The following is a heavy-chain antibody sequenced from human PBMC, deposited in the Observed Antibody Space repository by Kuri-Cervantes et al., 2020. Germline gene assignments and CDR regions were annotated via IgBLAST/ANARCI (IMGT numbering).Heavy chain of an antibody. D-gene: IGHD5-24*01. Sequence: GESLKISCAASGFTFTDYYMSWIRQAPGKGLEWVSYISSNAGIIKYADSVKGRFTIARDNAKNSMDLQMNSLRAEDTAVYYCTRFIDGFVRYWGQGILVTVSS. CDR2: ISSNAGII. V-gene: IGHV3-11*04. J-gene: IGHJ4*02. CDR3: TRFIDGFVRY. CDR1: GFTFTDYY.